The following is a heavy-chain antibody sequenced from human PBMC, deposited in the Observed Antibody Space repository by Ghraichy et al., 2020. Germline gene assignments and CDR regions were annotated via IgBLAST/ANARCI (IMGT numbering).Heavy chain of an antibody. Sequence: GGSLRLSCAASGFTFSSYSMNWVRQAPGKGLEWVSSISSTSSYIYYADSVKGRFTISRDNAKNSLSLQMNSLRAEDTAVYYCAKDPRPYYYDSSGGYYFDYWGQGILVTVSS. CDR2: ISSTSSYI. CDR3: AKDPRPYYYDSSGGYYFDY. V-gene: IGHV3-21*01. CDR1: GFTFSSYS. D-gene: IGHD3-22*01. J-gene: IGHJ4*02.